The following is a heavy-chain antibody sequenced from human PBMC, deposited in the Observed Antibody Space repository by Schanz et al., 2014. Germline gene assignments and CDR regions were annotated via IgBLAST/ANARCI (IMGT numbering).Heavy chain of an antibody. Sequence: EVQLLESGGGLVQPGGSLRLSCAASGFTFTNYAMHWVRQAPGKGLEWVSGMSWNAGSLGYGDSVKGRFTISRDNAKNSLYLQMDSLRAEDTGVYYCARGREVVAKIFDVWGQGTMVTVSS. D-gene: IGHD3-22*01. J-gene: IGHJ3*01. CDR1: GFTFTNYA. CDR3: ARGREVVAKIFDV. CDR2: MSWNAGSL. V-gene: IGHV3-9*01.